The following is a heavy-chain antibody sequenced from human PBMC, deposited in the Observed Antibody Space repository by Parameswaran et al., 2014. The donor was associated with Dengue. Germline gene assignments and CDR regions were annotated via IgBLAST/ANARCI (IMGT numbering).Heavy chain of an antibody. D-gene: IGHD2-21*01. CDR2: IYYSGST. J-gene: IGHJ4*02. V-gene: IGHV4-59*01. Sequence: WIRQPPGKGLEWIGNIYYSGSTNYNPSLKSRVTISVDTSKNQFSLKLNSVTAADTAVYYCARVGGKVIDLTYFDYWGQGTLVTVSS. CDR3: ARVGGKVIDLTYFDY.